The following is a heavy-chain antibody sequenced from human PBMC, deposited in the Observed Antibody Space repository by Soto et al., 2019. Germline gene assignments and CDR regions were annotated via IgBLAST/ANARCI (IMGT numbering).Heavy chain of an antibody. D-gene: IGHD3-16*01. CDR3: ARDWFGIDY. V-gene: IGHV1-18*01. CDR2: INAYNGNT. J-gene: IGHJ4*02. CDR1: GYTFTRYR. Sequence: QVQLVQSGDELKKTGASVKISCKASGYTFTRYRISWVRQAPGQGLEWMGWINAYNGNTNYAQNLQGRVTMTTDTSTSTAYMELRSLRSDDTAVYYCARDWFGIDYWGQGTRVTVSS.